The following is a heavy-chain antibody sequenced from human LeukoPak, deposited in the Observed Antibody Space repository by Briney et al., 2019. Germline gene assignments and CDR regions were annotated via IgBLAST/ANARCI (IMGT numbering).Heavy chain of an antibody. Sequence: PGGSLRLSCAASGFTFSSYSMNWVRQAPGKGLEWVSSISSSSSYIYYADSVKGRFTISRDNAKNSLYLQMNSLRAEDTAVYYCARVTMGFGEPISRHDYGDFYWYFDLWGRGTLVTVSS. J-gene: IGHJ2*01. D-gene: IGHD4-17*01. CDR3: ARVTMGFGEPISRHDYGDFYWYFDL. CDR2: ISSSSSYI. V-gene: IGHV3-21*01. CDR1: GFTFSSYS.